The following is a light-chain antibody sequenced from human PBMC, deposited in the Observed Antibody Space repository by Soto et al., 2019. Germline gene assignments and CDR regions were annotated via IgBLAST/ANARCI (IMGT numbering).Light chain of an antibody. V-gene: IGKV1-5*03. CDR1: KFMSVW. CDR3: KQYNSFPLT. CDR2: RAS. Sequence: DIQTTQFPSSLSAPVGQRVITTSSPTKFMSVWLAWYQQKPGTAPKLLIYRASSLESGVPTRFSGSGSGTEFTLAIGSLQTDDSATYYCKQYNSFPLTFGPGTEVEIK. J-gene: IGKJ1*01.